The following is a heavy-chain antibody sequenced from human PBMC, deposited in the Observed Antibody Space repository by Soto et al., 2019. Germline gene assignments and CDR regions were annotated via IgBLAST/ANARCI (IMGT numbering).Heavy chain of an antibody. V-gene: IGHV3-7*01. CDR2: IKQDGSEK. CDR3: ARETTVTAYYYYGMDV. Sequence: GGSLRLSCAASGFTFSSYWMSWVRQAPGKGLEWVANIKQDGSEKYYVDSVKGRFTISRDNAKNSLYLQMNSLRAEDTAVYYCARETTVTAYYYYGMDVWGQGTTVTVSS. CDR1: GFTFSSYW. D-gene: IGHD4-4*01. J-gene: IGHJ6*02.